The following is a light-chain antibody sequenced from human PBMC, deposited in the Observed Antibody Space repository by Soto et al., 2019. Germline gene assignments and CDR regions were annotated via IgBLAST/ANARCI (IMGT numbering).Light chain of an antibody. Sequence: DIQMTQSPSTLSASVGDRVTITCRASQSISSWLAWYQQKPGKAPKLLIYKASSLESGVPSRFSCSGSETEFTLTISSLQPDDFATYYCQQYNSYSSYTFGQGTKLEIK. CDR1: QSISSW. CDR2: KAS. J-gene: IGKJ2*01. CDR3: QQYNSYSSYT. V-gene: IGKV1-5*03.